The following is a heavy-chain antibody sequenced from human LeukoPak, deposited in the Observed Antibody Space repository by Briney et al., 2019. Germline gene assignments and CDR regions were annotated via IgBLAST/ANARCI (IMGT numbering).Heavy chain of an antibody. CDR2: IYPGDSDT. CDR1: GYSFTSYW. Sequence: GESLKISCMGSGYSFTSYWIGWVRQTPGKGLEWMWIIYPGDSDTRDSPSFQGQVTISADKSISTAYLQWSSLKASDTAMYYCARPVAARDYYFDYWGQGTLVTVSS. J-gene: IGHJ4*02. CDR3: ARPVAARDYYFDY. D-gene: IGHD6-6*01. V-gene: IGHV5-51*01.